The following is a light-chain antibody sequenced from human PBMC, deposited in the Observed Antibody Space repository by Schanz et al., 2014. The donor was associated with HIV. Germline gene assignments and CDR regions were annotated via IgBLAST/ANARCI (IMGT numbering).Light chain of an antibody. CDR3: QSYDSGLSGIL. V-gene: IGLV2-8*01. CDR1: SSDVGDYNY. CDR2: EVS. J-gene: IGLJ2*01. Sequence: QSALTQPPSASGSPGQSVTLSCTGTSSDVGDYNYVSWYQQHPGKAPKIMIYEVSKRPSGVPDRFSGSKSGTSASLAITGLQAEDEADYYCQSYDSGLSGILFGGGTKLTVL.